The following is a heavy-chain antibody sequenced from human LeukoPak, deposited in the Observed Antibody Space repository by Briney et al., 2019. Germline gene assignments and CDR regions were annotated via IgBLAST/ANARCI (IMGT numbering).Heavy chain of an antibody. CDR2: INPNSGGT. V-gene: IGHV1-2*02. Sequence: GASVKVSCKASGYTFTGYYMHWVRQAPGQGLEWMGWINPNSGGTNYAQKFQGRVTMTRDTSISTAYMELSRLRSDDTAVYYCARFDGEYYYYGMDVWGQGTTVTVSS. J-gene: IGHJ6*02. CDR3: ARFDGEYYYYGMDV. CDR1: GYTFTGYY. D-gene: IGHD4-17*01.